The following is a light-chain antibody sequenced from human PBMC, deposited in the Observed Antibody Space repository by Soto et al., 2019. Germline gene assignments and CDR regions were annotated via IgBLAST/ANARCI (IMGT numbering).Light chain of an antibody. CDR2: KAS. CDR1: QGISSW. V-gene: IGKV1-5*03. CDR3: QQYESISGM. Sequence: DIQMTQSPSSVSASVGDRVTITCRASQGISSWLAWYQQKPGKPPKLLIYKASSLESGVPSRFSGSGSGTEFTLTISSLQPDDFATYYCQQYESISGMFGQGTKVDIK. J-gene: IGKJ1*01.